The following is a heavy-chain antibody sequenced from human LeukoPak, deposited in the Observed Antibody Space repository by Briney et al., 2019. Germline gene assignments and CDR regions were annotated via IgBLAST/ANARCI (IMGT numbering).Heavy chain of an antibody. CDR1: GFTFSSYG. Sequence: GGSRRLSCAASGFTFSSYGMHWVRQAPGKGLEWVAFIRYDGSNKYYADSVKGRFTISRDNSKNTLYLQMNSLRAADAAVYYCAKSRARLKFPFDAFDIWGQGTMVTVSS. J-gene: IGHJ3*02. CDR2: IRYDGSNK. CDR3: AKSRARLKFPFDAFDI. V-gene: IGHV3-30*02.